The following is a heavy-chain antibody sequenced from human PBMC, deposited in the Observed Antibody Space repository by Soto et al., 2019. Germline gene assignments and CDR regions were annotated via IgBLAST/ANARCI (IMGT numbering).Heavy chain of an antibody. Sequence: EVQLVESGGGLVQPGGSLRLSCAASGFTFSGSWMHWVRQAPGKGLVWVSRINGDGSGTSYADFVKGRFTISRGDAKITLVLQKNGLRAEDTAVYYCARGIFGSGTANDYWGQGTLVTVSS. CDR3: ARGIFGSGTANDY. J-gene: IGHJ4*02. V-gene: IGHV3-74*01. CDR2: INGDGSGT. CDR1: GFTFSGSW. D-gene: IGHD3-10*01.